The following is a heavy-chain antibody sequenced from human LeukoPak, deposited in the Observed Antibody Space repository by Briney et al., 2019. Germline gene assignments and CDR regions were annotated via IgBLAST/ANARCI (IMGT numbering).Heavy chain of an antibody. CDR1: GGSFSVYY. CDR3: ARSRYCSSTSCYMRGLFDY. D-gene: IGHD2-2*02. Sequence: PSETLSLTCAVYGGSFSVYYWSWIRQPPGKGLEWIGEINHSGSTNYNPSLKSRVTISVDTSKNQFSLKLSSVTAADTAVYYCARSRYCSSTSCYMRGLFDYWGQGTLVTVSS. CDR2: INHSGST. V-gene: IGHV4-34*01. J-gene: IGHJ4*02.